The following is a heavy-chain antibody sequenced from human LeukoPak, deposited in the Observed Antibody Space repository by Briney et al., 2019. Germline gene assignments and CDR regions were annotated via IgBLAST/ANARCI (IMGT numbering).Heavy chain of an antibody. Sequence: SGGSLRLSCAASGFTFSNYGMHWVRQAPGKGLEWVAFIRYDGSNRYYADSVKGRFTISRDNSKSTPYLQMNSLRAEDTAMYYCAKDFSLLYWGQGTLVTVSS. J-gene: IGHJ4*02. V-gene: IGHV3-30*02. CDR2: IRYDGSNR. CDR1: GFTFSNYG. D-gene: IGHD2/OR15-2a*01. CDR3: AKDFSLLY.